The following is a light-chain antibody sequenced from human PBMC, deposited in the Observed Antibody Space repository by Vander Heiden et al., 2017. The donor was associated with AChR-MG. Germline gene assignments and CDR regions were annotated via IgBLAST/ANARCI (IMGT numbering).Light chain of an antibody. CDR2: RNN. J-gene: IGLJ3*02. Sequence: SVLTQPTSWSGTPGPRVTISCSGTSSNIGSNYVYWYQQLPGTAPKLLIYRNNQRPSGVPDRFSGSKSGTSASLAISGLRSEDEADYYCAAWDDSLSGWVFGGGTKLTVL. CDR3: AAWDDSLSGWV. V-gene: IGLV1-47*01. CDR1: SSNIGSNY.